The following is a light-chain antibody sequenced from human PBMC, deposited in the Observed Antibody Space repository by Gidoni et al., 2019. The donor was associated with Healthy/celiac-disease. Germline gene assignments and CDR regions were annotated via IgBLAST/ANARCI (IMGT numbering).Light chain of an antibody. Sequence: DIQMTQSPSSVSASVGDRVTITCQASQDIRNYLNWYQQKPGKAPKLLIYDASNLETGVPSRFSGSGSGTDFTFTISSLQPEDIATYYCQQYDNLPRVTFGPGTNVDIK. CDR2: DAS. CDR3: QQYDNLPRVT. CDR1: QDIRNY. V-gene: IGKV1-33*01. J-gene: IGKJ3*01.